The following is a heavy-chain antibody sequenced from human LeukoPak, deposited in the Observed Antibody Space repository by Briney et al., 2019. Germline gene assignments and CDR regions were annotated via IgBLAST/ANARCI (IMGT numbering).Heavy chain of an antibody. J-gene: IGHJ4*02. Sequence: SETLSLTCTVSGGSISSSSYYWGWIRQPPGKGLEWIGSIYYSGSTYYNPSLKSRVTISVDTSKNQFSLKLSSVTAADTAVYYCARGFFRLWFGAPDYWGQGTLVTVSS. CDR1: GGSISSSSYY. CDR3: ARGFFRLWFGAPDY. D-gene: IGHD3-10*01. CDR2: IYYSGST. V-gene: IGHV4-39*01.